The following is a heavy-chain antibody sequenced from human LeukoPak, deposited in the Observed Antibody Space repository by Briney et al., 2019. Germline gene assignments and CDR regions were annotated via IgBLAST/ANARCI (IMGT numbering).Heavy chain of an antibody. J-gene: IGHJ4*02. D-gene: IGHD3-22*01. CDR1: GSTVSSNY. CDR3: ARDSSGYLFDY. Sequence: GGSLRLSCAASGSTVSSNYMSWVRQAPGKGLEWVSLIYTGGSTYYADSVKGRFTISRDNAKNSLYLQMNSLRAEDTAVYYCARDSSGYLFDYWGQGTLVTVSS. CDR2: IYTGGST. V-gene: IGHV3-53*01.